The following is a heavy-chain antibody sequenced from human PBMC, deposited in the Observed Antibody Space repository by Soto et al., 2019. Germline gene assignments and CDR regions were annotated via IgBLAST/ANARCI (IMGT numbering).Heavy chain of an antibody. D-gene: IGHD6-13*01. V-gene: IGHV4-34*01. CDR3: ASVTGRAAAGNADDFDY. Sequence: QVQLQQWGAGLLKPSEPLSLTCAVYGGSFSGYYWSWIRQPPGQGLEWIGEINHSGSTNYNPSLKSRVTISVDTSKNQFSLKLSSVTAADTAVYYCASVTGRAAAGNADDFDYWGQGTLVTVSS. J-gene: IGHJ4*02. CDR2: INHSGST. CDR1: GGSFSGYY.